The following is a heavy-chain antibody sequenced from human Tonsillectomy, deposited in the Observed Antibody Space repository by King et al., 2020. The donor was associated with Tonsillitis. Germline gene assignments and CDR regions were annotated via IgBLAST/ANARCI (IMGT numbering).Heavy chain of an antibody. D-gene: IGHD2-2*01. CDR3: VKSDGYQLLLFDY. J-gene: IGHJ4*02. V-gene: IGHV3-64D*06. Sequence: VQLVESGGGLVQPGGSLRLSCSASGFTFSSYAMNWVRQAPGKGLEYVSAISSNGGSTYYADSVKGRFTISRDNSKNTLYLQMSSLRAEDTAVYYCVKSDGYQLLLFDYWGQGTLVTVSS. CDR2: ISSNGGST. CDR1: GFTFSSYA.